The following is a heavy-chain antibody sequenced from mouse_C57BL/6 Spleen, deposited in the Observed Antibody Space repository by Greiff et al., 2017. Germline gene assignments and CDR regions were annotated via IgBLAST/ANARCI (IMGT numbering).Heavy chain of an antibody. V-gene: IGHV5-4*03. CDR2: ISDGGSYT. CDR3: ARVPYYGSSHWYFDV. Sequence: DVKLVESGGGLVKPGGSLKLSCAASGFTFSSYAMSWVRQTPEKRLEWVATISDGGSYTYYPDNVKGRFTISRDNAKNNLYLQMSHLKSEDTAMYYCARVPYYGSSHWYFDVWGTGTTVTVSS. D-gene: IGHD1-1*01. J-gene: IGHJ1*03. CDR1: GFTFSSYA.